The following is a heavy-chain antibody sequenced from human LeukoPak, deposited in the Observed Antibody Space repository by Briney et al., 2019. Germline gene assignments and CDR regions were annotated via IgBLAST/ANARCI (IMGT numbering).Heavy chain of an antibody. Sequence: GASVKVSCKASGYTFTGYYMHWVRQAPGQGLEWMGWINPNSGGTNYAQKFQGRVTMTRDTSISTAYMELSRLRSDDTAVYYCARAGMIVVVPAATSDYWGQRTLVTVSS. D-gene: IGHD2-2*01. CDR3: ARAGMIVVVPAATSDY. J-gene: IGHJ4*02. CDR2: INPNSGGT. CDR1: GYTFTGYY. V-gene: IGHV1-2*02.